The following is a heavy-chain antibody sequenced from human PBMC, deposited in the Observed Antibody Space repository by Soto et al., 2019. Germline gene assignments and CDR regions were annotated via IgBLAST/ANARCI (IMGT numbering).Heavy chain of an antibody. V-gene: IGHV4-59*01. J-gene: IGHJ3*02. CDR1: GGSISSYY. D-gene: IGHD3-22*01. CDR3: ARTYDGSGPNSGGYGFDI. Sequence: SETLSLTCTVSGGSISSYYWSWIRQPPGKGLEWIGYIYYSGSTNYNPSLKGRVTISVDTSKNQFSLKLSSVTAADTAVYYCARTYDGSGPNSGGYGFDIWGQGTMVTVSS. CDR2: IYYSGST.